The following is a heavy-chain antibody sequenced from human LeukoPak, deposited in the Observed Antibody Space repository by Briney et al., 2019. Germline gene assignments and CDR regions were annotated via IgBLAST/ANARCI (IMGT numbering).Heavy chain of an antibody. J-gene: IGHJ4*02. Sequence: ASVKVSCKASGYTFTSYYMHWVRQATGQGLEWMGWMNPNSGNTGYAQKFQGRVNITRDTSASTAYMELSSLRSEDTAVYYCARGRCVGSTNCYYFDSWGQGTQVTVSS. V-gene: IGHV1-8*03. CDR2: MNPNSGNT. D-gene: IGHD2-2*01. CDR3: ARGRCVGSTNCYYFDS. CDR1: GYTFTSYY.